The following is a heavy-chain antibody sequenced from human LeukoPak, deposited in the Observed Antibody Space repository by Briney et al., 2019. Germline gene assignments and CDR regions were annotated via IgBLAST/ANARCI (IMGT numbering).Heavy chain of an antibody. CDR1: GSTLSSYA. V-gene: IGHV3-23*01. CDR3: AKGHSGSSPEFDY. J-gene: IGHJ4*02. Sequence: GGSLTLSCPASGSTLSSYAMSWVRQAPGKGLAWVSAISGSGGSTYYADSVKGRFTISRDNSKNTLYLQMNSLRAEDTAVYYCAKGHSGSSPEFDYCGQGTLVTVSS. CDR2: ISGSGGST. D-gene: IGHD1-26*01.